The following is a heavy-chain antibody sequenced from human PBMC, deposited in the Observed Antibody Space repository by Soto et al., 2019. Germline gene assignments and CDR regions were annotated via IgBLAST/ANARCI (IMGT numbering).Heavy chain of an antibody. CDR3: ARGITLPTPLDY. J-gene: IGHJ4*02. CDR2: INAGNGNT. Sequence: GASVMLTCKASGYTFTSYAKHWVRQAPGQRLEWMGWINAGNGNTKYSQKFQGRVTITRDTSASTAYMELSSLRSEDTAVYYCARGITLPTPLDYWGQGTLVTVSS. V-gene: IGHV1-3*01. CDR1: GYTFTSYA. D-gene: IGHD1-20*01.